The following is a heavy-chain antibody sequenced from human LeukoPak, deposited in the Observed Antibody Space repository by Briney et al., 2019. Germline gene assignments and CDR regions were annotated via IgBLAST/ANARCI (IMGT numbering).Heavy chain of an antibody. CDR3: AKARYDSSGYYFDY. J-gene: IGHJ4*02. CDR1: GFTYSSYA. Sequence: GGSLRLSCAASGFTYSSYAMRWVRQAPGKGLEWVSAISGSGGSPYYAGSVKGRFTISRDNSKNTLYLQMNSLRAEDTAVYYCAKARYDSSGYYFDYWGQGTLVTVSS. D-gene: IGHD3-22*01. V-gene: IGHV3-23*01. CDR2: ISGSGGSP.